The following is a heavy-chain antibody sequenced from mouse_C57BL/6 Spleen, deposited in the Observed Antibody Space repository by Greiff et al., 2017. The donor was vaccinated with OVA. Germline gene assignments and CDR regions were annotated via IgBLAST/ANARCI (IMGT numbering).Heavy chain of an antibody. CDR3: ARNYYGSTGGAMDY. V-gene: IGHV1-80*01. J-gene: IGHJ4*01. D-gene: IGHD1-1*01. CDR2: IYPGDGDT. Sequence: VKVVESGAELVKPGASVKISCKASGYAFSSYWMNWVKQRPGKGLEWIGQIYPGDGDTNYNGKFKGKATLTADKSSSTAYMQLSSLTSEDSAVYFCARNYYGSTGGAMDYWGQGTSVTVSS. CDR1: GYAFSSYW.